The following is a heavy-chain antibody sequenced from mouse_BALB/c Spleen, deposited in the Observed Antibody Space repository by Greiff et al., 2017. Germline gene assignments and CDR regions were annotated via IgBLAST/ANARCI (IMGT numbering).Heavy chain of an antibody. D-gene: IGHD2-14*01. CDR2: INPSNGGT. CDR3: TRWDRYEAWFAY. V-gene: IGHV1S81*02. J-gene: IGHJ3*01. Sequence: VHLQQPGAELVKPGASVKLSCKASGYTFTSYYMYWVKQRPGQGLEWIGGINPSNGGTNFNDKFKSKATLTVDKSSSTAYMQLSSLTSEDSAVYYCTRWDRYEAWFAYWGQGTLVTVSA. CDR1: GYTFTSYY.